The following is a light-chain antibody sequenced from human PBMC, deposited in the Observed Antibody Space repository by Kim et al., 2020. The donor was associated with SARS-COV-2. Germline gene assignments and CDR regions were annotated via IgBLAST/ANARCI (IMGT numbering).Light chain of an antibody. Sequence: DILMTQSPATLSVSPGERATLSCRASQSVSSNLAWYQQKPGQAPRLLIYGASTRATGIPARFSGSGSGTEFTLTISSLQSEDFAVYYCQQYNNWPPVTFGQGTRLEIK. CDR3: QQYNNWPPVT. CDR2: GAS. J-gene: IGKJ5*01. CDR1: QSVSSN. V-gene: IGKV3-15*01.